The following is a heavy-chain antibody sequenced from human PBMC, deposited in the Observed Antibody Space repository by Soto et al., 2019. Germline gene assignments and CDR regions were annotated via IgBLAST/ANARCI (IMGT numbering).Heavy chain of an antibody. D-gene: IGHD3-22*01. CDR3: ARQIYDSDTGPNFQYYFDS. J-gene: IGHJ4*02. Sequence: GASLNISCTGSGYRFAGYWITWVRQTPGKGLEWMGRIDPSDSQTYYSPSFRGHVTISVTKSITTVFLQWSSLRASDTAMYYCARQIYDSDTGPNFQYYFDSWGQGTPVTVSS. V-gene: IGHV5-10-1*01. CDR1: GYRFAGYW. CDR2: IDPSDSQT.